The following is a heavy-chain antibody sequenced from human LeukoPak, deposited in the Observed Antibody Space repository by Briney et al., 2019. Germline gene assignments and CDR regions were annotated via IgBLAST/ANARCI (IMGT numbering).Heavy chain of an antibody. CDR1: GFTFSSYS. J-gene: IGHJ4*02. Sequence: PGGALRLSCAASGFTFSSYSMNWVRPAPGKGLEWVAFIGSRTGNIYYADLVKGRFSISRDNAKNSVYLQMNSMRGEDTAVYYCARETEPLDYGDSTILDYWGQGTLVTVSA. V-gene: IGHV3-21*01. CDR3: ARETEPLDYGDSTILDY. D-gene: IGHD4/OR15-4a*01. CDR2: IGSRTGNI.